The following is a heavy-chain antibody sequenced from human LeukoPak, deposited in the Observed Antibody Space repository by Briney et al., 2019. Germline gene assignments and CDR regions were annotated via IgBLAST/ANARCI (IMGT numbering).Heavy chain of an antibody. J-gene: IGHJ6*04. Sequence: GGSLRLSCAASGFSFSSFAMTWVRQAPGKGLEWVSGIIDTGGATYYADSVKGRFTISRDNSKNTLFLQMNSLRAEDTAVYNCAKFNGHPTTNYYMDVWGEGTTVTVSS. D-gene: IGHD3-10*01. V-gene: IGHV3-23*01. CDR1: GFSFSSFA. CDR2: IIDTGGAT. CDR3: AKFNGHPTTNYYMDV.